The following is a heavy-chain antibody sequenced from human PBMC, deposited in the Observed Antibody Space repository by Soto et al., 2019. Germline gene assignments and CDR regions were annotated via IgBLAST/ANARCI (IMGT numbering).Heavy chain of an antibody. J-gene: IGHJ3*02. CDR1: GGNFRSES. Sequence: QVHLVQSGAEVKKPGSSVKVSCKASGGNFRSESINWVRQAPGQGLEWMGGIIPFFGTTDYAQKFQGRLTITDHESTTAAYMELSRLRSQDAAVYYCARGHEVGGNSEAYDIRCQGTMVIVSS. V-gene: IGHV1-69*12. D-gene: IGHD2-21*02. CDR2: IIPFFGTT. CDR3: ARGHEVGGNSEAYDI.